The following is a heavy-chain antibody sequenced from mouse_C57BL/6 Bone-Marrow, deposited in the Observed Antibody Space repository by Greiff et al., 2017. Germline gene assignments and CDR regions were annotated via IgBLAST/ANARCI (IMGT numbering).Heavy chain of an antibody. Sequence: EVKLQESGAELVRPGASVKLSCTASGFNIKDDYMHWVKQRPEQGLEWIGWIDPENGDTEYASKFQGKATITADTSSNTAYLQLSSLTSEDTAVYYCTTAELNWYFDVWGTGTTVTVSS. D-gene: IGHD4-1*01. V-gene: IGHV14-4*01. CDR1: GFNIKDDY. CDR3: TTAELNWYFDV. J-gene: IGHJ1*03. CDR2: IDPENGDT.